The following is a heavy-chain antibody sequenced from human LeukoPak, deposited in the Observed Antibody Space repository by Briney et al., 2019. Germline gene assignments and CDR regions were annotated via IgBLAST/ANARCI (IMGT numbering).Heavy chain of an antibody. CDR1: GGTFSSYA. V-gene: IGHV1-69*01. Sequence: SVKVSCKASGGTFSSYAISWVRQAPGQGLEWMGGIIPIFGTANYAQKFQGRVTITADESTSTAYMELSSLRSEDTAVYYCARYSSGWYLDYYYGMDVWGQGTAVTVSS. CDR2: IIPIFGTA. CDR3: ARYSSGWYLDYYYGMDV. D-gene: IGHD6-19*01. J-gene: IGHJ6*02.